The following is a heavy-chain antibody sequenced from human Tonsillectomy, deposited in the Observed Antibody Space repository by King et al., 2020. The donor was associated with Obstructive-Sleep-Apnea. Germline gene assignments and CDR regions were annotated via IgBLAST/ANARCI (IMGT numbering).Heavy chain of an antibody. CDR1: GYSFIYYG. Sequence: QLVQSGAEVKEPGASVKVSCKTSGYSFIYYGVAWVRQAPGHGLEWMGWISAYTGNTNYAQDFQGRVTVTTDTSTSTAYMELRGLRSDDTAMYYCARGGYSAGYVGYFDFWGQGNLVTVSS. D-gene: IGHD2-8*02. V-gene: IGHV1-18*01. J-gene: IGHJ4*02. CDR2: ISAYTGNT. CDR3: ARGGYSAGYVGYFDF.